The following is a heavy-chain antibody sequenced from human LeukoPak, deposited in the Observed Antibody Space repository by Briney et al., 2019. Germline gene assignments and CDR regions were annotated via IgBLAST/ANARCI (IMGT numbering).Heavy chain of an antibody. J-gene: IGHJ4*02. CDR3: IRGTVGAPGNDY. Sequence: PGGSLRLSCAASGFTFSSYWMHWVRQAPGKGQVWVSRIDTDGSFTSYADSVRGRFTISRDNAKNTLYLQMSSLRAEDTAVYYCIRGTVGAPGNDYWGQGTLVTVSS. V-gene: IGHV3-74*01. CDR2: IDTDGSFT. D-gene: IGHD1-26*01. CDR1: GFTFSSYW.